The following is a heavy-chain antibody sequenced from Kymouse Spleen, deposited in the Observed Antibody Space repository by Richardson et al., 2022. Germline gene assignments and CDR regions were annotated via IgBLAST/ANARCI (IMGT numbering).Heavy chain of an antibody. CDR2: IRSKANSYAT. V-gene: IGHV3-73*02. CDR3: TRHRVGATTTTTVWTS. J-gene: IGHJ6*02. D-gene: IGHD1-26*01. CDR1: GFTFSGSA. Sequence: EVQLVESGGGLVQPGGSLKLSCAASGFTFSGSAMHWVRQASGKGLEWVGRIRSKANSYATAYAASVKGRFTISRDDSKNTAYLQMNSLKTEDTAVYYCTRHRVGATTTTTVWTSGAKGPRSPSPQ.